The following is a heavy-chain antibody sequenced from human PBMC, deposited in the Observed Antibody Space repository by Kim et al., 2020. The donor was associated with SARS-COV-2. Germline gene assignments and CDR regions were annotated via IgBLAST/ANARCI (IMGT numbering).Heavy chain of an antibody. Sequence: GGSLRLSCAASGLTFSRYAMHWVRQAPGMGLEWVADISYDGSNEYYADSVKGRFTISRDNSKNTLYLQMNSLTTEDTAVYFCAKAPIALVPGGKKWCDPWGQGTLVTVSS. CDR3: AKAPIALVPGGKKWCDP. D-gene: IGHD2-2*01. J-gene: IGHJ5*02. V-gene: IGHV3-30*18. CDR1: GLTFSRYA. CDR2: ISYDGSNE.